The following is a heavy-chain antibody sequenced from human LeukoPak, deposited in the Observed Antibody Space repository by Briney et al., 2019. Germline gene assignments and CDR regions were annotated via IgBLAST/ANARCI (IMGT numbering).Heavy chain of an antibody. V-gene: IGHV4-4*07. CDR3: ARVNSYASGSYSLSDDAFDI. CDR1: GVSISSYY. Sequence: SETLSLTSTVSGVSISSYYWSWIRQPAGQGLEWIGRIYTSGSANYNPSLKSRVTMSVDTSKNQFSLKLGSVTAADTALYHCARVNSYASGSYSLSDDAFDIWGQGTMVTVSS. D-gene: IGHD3-10*01. CDR2: IYTSGSA. J-gene: IGHJ3*02.